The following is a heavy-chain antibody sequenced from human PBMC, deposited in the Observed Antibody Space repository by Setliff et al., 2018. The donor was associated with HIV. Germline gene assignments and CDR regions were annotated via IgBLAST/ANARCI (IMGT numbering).Heavy chain of an antibody. V-gene: IGHV4-30-4*08. J-gene: IGHJ4*02. CDR1: GGSISSGDYY. CDR3: ARDGDDSSGYYLGY. D-gene: IGHD3-22*01. Sequence: SSETLSLTCPVSGGSISSGDYYWSWIRQPPGKGLEWIGYIYYSGSTYYNPSLKSRVTIPVDTSKNQFSLKLSSVTAADTAVYYCARDGDDSSGYYLGYWGQRTLVTVSS. CDR2: IYYSGST.